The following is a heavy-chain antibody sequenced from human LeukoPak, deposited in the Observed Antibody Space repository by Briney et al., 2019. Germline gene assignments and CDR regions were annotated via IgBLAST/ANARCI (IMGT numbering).Heavy chain of an antibody. CDR1: GGSLSGYF. J-gene: IGHJ4*02. CDR2: INHSGST. CDR3: ARNSSSFHDY. Sequence: PSETLSLTCAVYGGSLSGYFWSWIRQPPGKGLEWIGEINHSGSTNYNPSLKSRVTISVDTSKNQFSLKLSSVTAADTAVYYCARNSSSFHDYWGQGTLVTVSS. D-gene: IGHD6-13*01. V-gene: IGHV4-34*01.